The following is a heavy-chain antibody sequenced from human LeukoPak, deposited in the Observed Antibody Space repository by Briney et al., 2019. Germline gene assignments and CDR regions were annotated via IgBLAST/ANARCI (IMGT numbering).Heavy chain of an antibody. V-gene: IGHV3-23*01. D-gene: IGHD3-22*01. CDR2: ISGSGGST. CDR1: GFTFSSYA. CDR3: AKDGDSSSYPYYFDY. J-gene: IGHJ4*02. Sequence: PGGSLRLSCAASGFTFSSYAMSWVRQAPGKGLEWVSAISGSGGSTYYADSVKGRFTISRDNSKNTLYLQMNSLRAEDTAVYYCAKDGDSSSYPYYFDYWGQGTLVTVSS.